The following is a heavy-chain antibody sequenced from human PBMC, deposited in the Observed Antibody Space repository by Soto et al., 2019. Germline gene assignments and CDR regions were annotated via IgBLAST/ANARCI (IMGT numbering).Heavy chain of an antibody. D-gene: IGHD4-17*01. J-gene: IGHJ4*02. CDR2: IYWDDDK. CDR3: ARTYGDWYFDY. V-gene: IGHV2-5*02. CDR1: GFSLSTSGVG. Sequence: SGPTLVNPTQTLTLTCTFSGFSLSTSGVGVGWIRQPPGKALEWLALIYWDDDKRYSPSLKTRLTITKDTSKNQVVLTMANMDPVDTATYYCARTYGDWYFDYWGQGTLVTVSS.